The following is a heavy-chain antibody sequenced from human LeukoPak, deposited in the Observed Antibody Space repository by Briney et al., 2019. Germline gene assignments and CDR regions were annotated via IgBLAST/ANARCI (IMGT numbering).Heavy chain of an antibody. CDR2: IRHSDSNT. J-gene: IGHJ4*02. CDR3: AKRGVVIRVILVGLHKEAYYFDS. D-gene: IGHD3-22*01. V-gene: IGHV3-23*05. Sequence: GGSLRLSCAASGFTFSSSDMSWVRQAPGSGLEWVSSIRHSDSNTYYADSVMGRFTISRDNSKNTLYLQMNSLSAEDTAVYFCAKRGVVIRVILVGLHKEAYYFDSWGQGALVTVSS. CDR1: GFTFSSSD.